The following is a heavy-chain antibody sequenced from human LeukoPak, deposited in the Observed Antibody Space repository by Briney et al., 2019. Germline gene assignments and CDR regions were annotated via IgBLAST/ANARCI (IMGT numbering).Heavy chain of an antibody. CDR2: INSHGTST. Sequence: SGGSLRLSCAASGFTFSIYWMSWVRQGPGKGLVWVSRINSHGTSTNYADSVKGRFTVSRDNSKNTLYLQMNSLRVEDTAVYYCASSLVGDGRGYDAFDIWGQGTMVIVSS. CDR1: GFTFSIYW. V-gene: IGHV3-74*01. CDR3: ASSLVGDGRGYDAFDI. J-gene: IGHJ3*02. D-gene: IGHD3-22*01.